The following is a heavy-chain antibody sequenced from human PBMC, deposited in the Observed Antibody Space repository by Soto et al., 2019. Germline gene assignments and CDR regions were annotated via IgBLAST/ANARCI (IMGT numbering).Heavy chain of an antibody. Sequence: PSETLSLTCGVSSGSVSNDNWWSWVRQSPGKGLEWIGEVHYYGGTNYNPSVESRVTISVDTSRNKFSLRLNSVTAADTAIYYCTKNSAYALDYWGQGTLVTVSS. CDR3: TKNSAYALDY. CDR2: VHYYGGT. CDR1: SGSVSNDNW. D-gene: IGHD3-16*01. J-gene: IGHJ1*01. V-gene: IGHV4-4*02.